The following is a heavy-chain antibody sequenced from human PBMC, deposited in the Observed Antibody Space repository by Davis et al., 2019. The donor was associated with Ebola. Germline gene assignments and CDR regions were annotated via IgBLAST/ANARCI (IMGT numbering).Heavy chain of an antibody. CDR3: ARDGVFQGYSYGYDY. CDR2: ISSDSDYI. V-gene: IGHV3-21*01. Sequence: GGSLRLSCAASGFSFSHYGMHWVRQAPGKALEWVSSISSDSDYIYYADSAKGRFTISRDNAKNSLYLQMNSLRAEDTAVYYCARDGVFQGYSYGYDYWGQGTLVTVSS. J-gene: IGHJ4*02. D-gene: IGHD5-18*01. CDR1: GFSFSHYG.